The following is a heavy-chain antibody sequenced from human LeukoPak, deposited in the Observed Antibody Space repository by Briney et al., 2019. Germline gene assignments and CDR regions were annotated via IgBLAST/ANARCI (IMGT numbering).Heavy chain of an antibody. V-gene: IGHV4-59*08. D-gene: IGHD6-13*01. CDR1: GDSVTRPF. CDR3: LRPIATVTDDFDI. J-gene: IGHJ3*02. CDR2: VFHSGTT. Sequence: KPSETLSLTCNVSGDSVTRPFWRSIRQTPGKGLEWIGYVFHSGTTNYSPSLKSRVTISLDTSKKQFYLRLASVTAADTAVYYCLRPIATVTDDFDIWGRGTMVSVSS.